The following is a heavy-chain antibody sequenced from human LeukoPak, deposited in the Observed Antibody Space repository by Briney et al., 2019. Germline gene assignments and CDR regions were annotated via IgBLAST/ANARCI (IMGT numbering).Heavy chain of an antibody. V-gene: IGHV3-11*04. Sequence: GGSLRLSCAASGFTFSDYYMTWIRQTPGKGLEWISYISNSGSSIYYTGSVKGRFTISRDNAKNSLYLQMNSLRAEDTAVYYCARATYGGNDYWGQGTLVTVSS. J-gene: IGHJ4*02. CDR1: GFTFSDYY. D-gene: IGHD4-23*01. CDR2: ISNSGSSI. CDR3: ARATYGGNDY.